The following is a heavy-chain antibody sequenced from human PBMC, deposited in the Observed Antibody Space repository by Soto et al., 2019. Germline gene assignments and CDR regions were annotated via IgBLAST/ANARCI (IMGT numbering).Heavy chain of an antibody. CDR3: VRGGGGGLFDP. D-gene: IGHD2-15*01. J-gene: IGHJ5*02. CDR1: GFTFGDSH. V-gene: IGHV3-11*06. Sequence: KPGGSLRLSCAGSGFTFGDSHMSWIRQAPGKGLEWLSYISPGSRYPAYADSVKGRFTISRDNSKRSLYLQMMSLTAEDTAIYYCVRGGGGGLFDPWGQGTMVTVS. CDR2: ISPGSRYP.